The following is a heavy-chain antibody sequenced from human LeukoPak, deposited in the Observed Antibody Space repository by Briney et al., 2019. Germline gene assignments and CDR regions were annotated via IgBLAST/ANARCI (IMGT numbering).Heavy chain of an antibody. CDR2: ISGSGGST. V-gene: IGHV3-23*01. D-gene: IGHD2-2*01. CDR1: GFTFSSYA. Sequence: GGSLRLSCAASGFTFSSYAMSWGRQAPGKGLEWGSGISGSGGSTYNEDSVKGRFTISRNNSKNPLYLQMNRLRAEHTAVYYCAKEFMLRTVCSSTSCYDIGAFDYWGQGTLVTVSS. CDR3: AKEFMLRTVCSSTSCYDIGAFDY. J-gene: IGHJ4*02.